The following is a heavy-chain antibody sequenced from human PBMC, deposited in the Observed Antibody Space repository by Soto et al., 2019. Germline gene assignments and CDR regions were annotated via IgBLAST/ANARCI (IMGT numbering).Heavy chain of an antibody. CDR2: IYYSGST. D-gene: IGHD6-19*01. CDR1: GGSISSYY. CDR3: ARHYSSGWDYFDY. V-gene: IGHV4-39*01. Sequence: SETLSLTCTVSGGSISSYYWGWIRQPPGKGLEWIGSIYYSGSTYYNPSLKSRVTISVDTSKNQFSLKVTSVTAADTAVYYCARHYSSGWDYFDYWGQGTLVTVSS. J-gene: IGHJ4*02.